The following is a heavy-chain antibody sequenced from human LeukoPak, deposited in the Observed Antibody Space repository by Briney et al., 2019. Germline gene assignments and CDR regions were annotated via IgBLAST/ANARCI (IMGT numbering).Heavy chain of an antibody. CDR1: GFTFSSYW. V-gene: IGHV3-74*01. D-gene: IGHD1-1*01. Sequence: GGSLRLSCAASGFTFSSYWMHWVRQAPGQGLVWVSRLNTDGSNTRYADSVKGRFTISRDNAKNTLYLQMNSLRAEDTAVYYCARSSANWPFDYWGQGTLVTVSS. CDR2: LNTDGSNT. J-gene: IGHJ4*02. CDR3: ARSSANWPFDY.